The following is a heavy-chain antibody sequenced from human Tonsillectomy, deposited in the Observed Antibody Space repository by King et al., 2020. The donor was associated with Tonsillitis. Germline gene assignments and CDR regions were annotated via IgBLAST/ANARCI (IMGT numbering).Heavy chain of an antibody. CDR3: ARDLPGSTILFVAFDI. CDR2: VIPMFNTA. V-gene: IGHV1-69*06. Sequence: HLVQSGAEVKKPGSSVKVSCKASGGTFTNYAFTWVRQAPGQGLEWMGGVIPMFNTANYAQKFQGRVTITADKSTSTAYMELSSLRSDDTAVYYCARDLPGSTILFVAFDIWGQGTMVTVSS. D-gene: IGHD3-3*01. CDR1: GGTFTNYA. J-gene: IGHJ3*02.